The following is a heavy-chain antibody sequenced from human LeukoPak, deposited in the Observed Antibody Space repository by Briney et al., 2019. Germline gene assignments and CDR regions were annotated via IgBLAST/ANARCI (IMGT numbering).Heavy chain of an antibody. J-gene: IGHJ4*02. CDR1: GVTFSSYA. CDR2: ISSNGGST. Sequence: GGSLRLSCSASGVTFSSYAMHWVRQAPRKGLEYVSAISSNGGSTYYADSVKGRFTISRDNSKNTLYLQMSSLRAEDTAVYYCVKVGSGRPFDYWGQGTLVTVSS. V-gene: IGHV3-64D*06. CDR3: VKVGSGRPFDY. D-gene: IGHD6-19*01.